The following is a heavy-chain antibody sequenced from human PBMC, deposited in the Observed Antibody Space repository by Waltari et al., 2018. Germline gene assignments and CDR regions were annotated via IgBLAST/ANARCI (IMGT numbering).Heavy chain of an antibody. D-gene: IGHD6-19*01. V-gene: IGHV4-34*01. CDR1: GGSFSGSY. J-gene: IGHJ4*02. CDR2: INHSGST. Sequence: QVQLQQWGAGLLKPSETLSLTCAVYGGSFSGSYWSWIRQPPGKGLEWIGEINHSGSTNYNPSLKSRVTISVDTSKNQFSLKLSSVTAADTAVYYCARGSGGWYRNFDYWGQGTLVTVSS. CDR3: ARGSGGWYRNFDY.